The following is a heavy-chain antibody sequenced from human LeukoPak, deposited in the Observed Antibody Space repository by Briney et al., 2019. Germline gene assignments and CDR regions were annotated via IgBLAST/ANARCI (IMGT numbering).Heavy chain of an antibody. D-gene: IGHD2-2*01. CDR1: GGSFSGNY. CDR2: INHSGRT. V-gene: IGHV4-34*01. J-gene: IGHJ4*02. CDR3: ARGRGYCSSTSCPKAIYSPVYYFDY. Sequence: SETLSLTCAVYGGSFSGNYWSWSRQPPGKGLEWIGEINHSGRTNYSPYLKSRVTISVDTSKNQFSLKLSSVTAADTAVYYCARGRGYCSSTSCPKAIYSPVYYFDYWGQGTLVTVSS.